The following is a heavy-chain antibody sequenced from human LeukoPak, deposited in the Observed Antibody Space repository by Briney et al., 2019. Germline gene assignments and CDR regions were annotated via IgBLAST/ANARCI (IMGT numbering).Heavy chain of an antibody. CDR1: GFTFSSYG. CDR2: IWYDGSNK. J-gene: IGHJ4*02. D-gene: IGHD2-2*03. Sequence: GGSLRLSCAASGFTFSSYGMHWVRQAPGKGLEWVAVIWYDGSNKYYADSVKSRFTISRDNSKNTLYLQMNSLRAEDTAVYYCARDGYCSSTSCAPGDYWGQGTLVTVSS. CDR3: ARDGYCSSTSCAPGDY. V-gene: IGHV3-33*01.